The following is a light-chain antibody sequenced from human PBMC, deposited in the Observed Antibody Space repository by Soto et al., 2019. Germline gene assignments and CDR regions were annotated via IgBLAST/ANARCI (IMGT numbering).Light chain of an antibody. Sequence: EIVLTQSPATLSLSPGERATLSCRASQSVGSYLAWYHQKPGQAPRLLIYDAYSRATGIPARFSGSGSGTDFTLTISSLEPEDFVVYYCQQRSNWPPVTFGQGTKVEIK. V-gene: IGKV3-11*01. CDR2: DAY. CDR3: QQRSNWPPVT. CDR1: QSVGSY. J-gene: IGKJ1*01.